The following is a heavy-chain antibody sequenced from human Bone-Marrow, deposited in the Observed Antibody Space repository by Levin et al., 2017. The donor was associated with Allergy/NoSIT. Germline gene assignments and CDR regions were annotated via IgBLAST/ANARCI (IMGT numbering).Heavy chain of an antibody. D-gene: IGHD3-3*01. Sequence: GESLKISCAASGFTFSSYSMNWVRQAPGKGLEWVSSISSSSSYIYYADSVKGRFTISRDNAKNSLYLQMNSLRAEDTAVYYCARQHYDFWSGYPGPIYYYMDVWGKGTTVTVSS. CDR3: ARQHYDFWSGYPGPIYYYMDV. J-gene: IGHJ6*03. V-gene: IGHV3-21*01. CDR2: ISSSSSYI. CDR1: GFTFSSYS.